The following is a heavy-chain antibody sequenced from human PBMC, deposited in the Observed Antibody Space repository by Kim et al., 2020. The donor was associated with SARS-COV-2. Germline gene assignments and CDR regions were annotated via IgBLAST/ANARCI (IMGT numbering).Heavy chain of an antibody. Sequence: KFRGSVSITRDTSASTAYMELSSLRSEDTAVYYCASSGSPYDSSGYFDYWGQGTLVTVSS. D-gene: IGHD3-22*01. V-gene: IGHV1-3*01. J-gene: IGHJ4*02. CDR3: ASSGSPYDSSGYFDY.